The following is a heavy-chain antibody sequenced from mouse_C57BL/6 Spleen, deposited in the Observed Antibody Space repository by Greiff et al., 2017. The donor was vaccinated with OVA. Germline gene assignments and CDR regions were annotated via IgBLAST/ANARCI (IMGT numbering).Heavy chain of an antibody. J-gene: IGHJ1*03. V-gene: IGHV1-15*01. Sequence: QVQLQQSGAELVRPGASVTLSCKASGYTFTDYEMHWVKQTPVHGLEWIGAIDPETGGTAYNQKFKGKAILTADKSSSTAYMELRSLTSEDSAVYYCTAGLGRYFDVWGTGTTVTVSS. CDR2: IDPETGGT. CDR1: GYTFTDYE. D-gene: IGHD4-1*01. CDR3: TAGLGRYFDV.